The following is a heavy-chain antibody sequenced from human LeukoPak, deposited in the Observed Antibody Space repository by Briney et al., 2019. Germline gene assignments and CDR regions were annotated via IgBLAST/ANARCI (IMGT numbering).Heavy chain of an antibody. V-gene: IGHV3-48*01. Sequence: GGSLRLSCAASGFTFSSYSMNWVRQAPGKGLEWVSYISSSSSTIYYADSVKGRFTISRDNSKNTLYLQMNSLRAEDTAVYYCARMSLGAAGPFDYWGQGTLVTVSS. CDR1: GFTFSSYS. J-gene: IGHJ4*02. CDR2: ISSSSSTI. D-gene: IGHD7-27*01. CDR3: ARMSLGAAGPFDY.